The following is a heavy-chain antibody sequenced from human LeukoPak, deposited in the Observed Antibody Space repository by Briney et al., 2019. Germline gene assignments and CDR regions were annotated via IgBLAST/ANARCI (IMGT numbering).Heavy chain of an antibody. Sequence: SVKVSCKASGGTFSSYAISWVRQAPGQGLEWMGRIIPIFGTANYAQKCQGRATITTDESTSTAYMELSSLRSEDTAVYYCARIAAAGHYYYYYMDVWGKGTTVTVSS. CDR2: IIPIFGTA. CDR1: GGTFSSYA. J-gene: IGHJ6*03. V-gene: IGHV1-69*05. D-gene: IGHD6-13*01. CDR3: ARIAAAGHYYYYYMDV.